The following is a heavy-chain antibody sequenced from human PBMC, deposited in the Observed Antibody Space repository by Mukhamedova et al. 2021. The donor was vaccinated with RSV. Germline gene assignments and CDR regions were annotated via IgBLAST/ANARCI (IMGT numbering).Heavy chain of an antibody. D-gene: IGHD1-1*01. CDR3: TRNER. J-gene: IGHJ4*02. CDR2: INEDGSEN. Sequence: PGKGLERVASINEDGSENFYVDSVEGRFTISRDNSKNSRYLQMNSLRAEDTAVYYCTRNERWGQGTLVTVSS. V-gene: IGHV3-7*01.